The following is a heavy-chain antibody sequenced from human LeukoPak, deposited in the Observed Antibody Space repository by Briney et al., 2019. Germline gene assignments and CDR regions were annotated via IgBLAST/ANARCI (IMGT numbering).Heavy chain of an antibody. V-gene: IGHV4-34*01. CDR2: VNHNGRT. CDR3: ARGRMSVTPYYYYYYMDV. Sequence: SQTLSLTCAVYGGSFSGYYWSWIRQPPAKGLEWIGEVNHNGRTNYNTSLKSRVNISVDTSNNQFSLKLSSVTAADTAVYYWARGRMSVTPYYYYYYMDVWGKGTTVTVSS. J-gene: IGHJ6*03. D-gene: IGHD2-21*02. CDR1: GGSFSGYY.